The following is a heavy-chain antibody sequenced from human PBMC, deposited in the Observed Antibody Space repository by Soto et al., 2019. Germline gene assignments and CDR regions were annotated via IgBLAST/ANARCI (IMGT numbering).Heavy chain of an antibody. D-gene: IGHD5-12*01. Sequence: SETLSLTCAVYGGSFSGYYWSWIRQPPGKGLEWIGEINHSGSTNYNPSLKSRVTISVDTSKNQFSLKLSSVTAAETAVYYCARVGVATITGLGLRFSYYFDYWGQGTLVTVSS. CDR2: INHSGST. CDR3: ARVGVATITGLGLRFSYYFDY. CDR1: GGSFSGYY. J-gene: IGHJ4*02. V-gene: IGHV4-34*01.